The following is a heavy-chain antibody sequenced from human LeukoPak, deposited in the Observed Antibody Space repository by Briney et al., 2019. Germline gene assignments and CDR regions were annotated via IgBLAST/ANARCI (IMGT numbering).Heavy chain of an antibody. J-gene: IGHJ4*02. CDR2: ISGSGGST. V-gene: IGHV3-23*01. Sequence: GGSLRLSCAASGFTFSSYAMSWVRQAPGKGLEWVSAISGSGGSTYYADSVKGRFTISRDNSKNTLYLQMNSLRAEDTAVYYCAKDIGATVVTYSDYWGQGTLVTVSS. D-gene: IGHD4-23*01. CDR3: AKDIGATVVTYSDY. CDR1: GFTFSSYA.